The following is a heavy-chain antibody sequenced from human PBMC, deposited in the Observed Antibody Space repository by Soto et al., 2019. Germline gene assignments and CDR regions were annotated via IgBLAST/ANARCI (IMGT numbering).Heavy chain of an antibody. CDR1: GFTFNIYG. CDR3: AKDQASGQGSFDS. CDR2: ISYDGSNQ. J-gene: IGHJ4*02. Sequence: AGGSLRLSCAASGFTFNIYGMHWVRQAPDKGLEWVALISYDGSNQYYADSVKGRFTISRDNSKNTLFLQMNSLRADDTAVYYFAKDQASGQGSFDSWGQGTLVTVSS. V-gene: IGHV3-30*18.